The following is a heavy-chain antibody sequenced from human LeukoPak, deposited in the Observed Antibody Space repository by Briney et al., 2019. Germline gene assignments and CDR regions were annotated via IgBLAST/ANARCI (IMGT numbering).Heavy chain of an antibody. J-gene: IGHJ4*02. V-gene: IGHV4-34*01. CDR1: GGSISSYY. CDR2: INHSGST. CDR3: ASLTRTGDPGY. Sequence: SETLSLTCTVSGGSISSYYWSWIRQPPGKGLEWIGEINHSGSTNYNPSLKGRVTISVDTSKNQFSLKLSSVTAADTAVYYCASLTRTGDPGYWGQGTLVTVSS. D-gene: IGHD7-27*01.